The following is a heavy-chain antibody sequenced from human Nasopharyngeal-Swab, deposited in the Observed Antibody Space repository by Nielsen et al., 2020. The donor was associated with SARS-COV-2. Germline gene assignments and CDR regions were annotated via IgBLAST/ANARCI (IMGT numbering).Heavy chain of an antibody. D-gene: IGHD1-14*01. V-gene: IGHV4-39*01. J-gene: IGHJ6*03. CDR2: IYYSGST. Sequence: RQAPGKGLEWIGSIYYSGSTHYNPSLKSRVTISVDTSKNQFSLKLSSVTAADTAVYYCARQIPEIRYYYYMDVWGKGTTVTVSS. CDR3: ARQIPEIRYYYYMDV.